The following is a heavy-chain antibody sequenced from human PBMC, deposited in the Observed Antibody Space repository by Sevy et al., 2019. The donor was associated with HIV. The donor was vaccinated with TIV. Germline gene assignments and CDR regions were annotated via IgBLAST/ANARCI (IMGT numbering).Heavy chain of an antibody. V-gene: IGHV1-2*02. CDR2: INPNSGVT. J-gene: IGHJ4*02. Sequence: ASVKVSCKASGYTFSDYYMHWLRQAPGQGLEWMGYINPNSGVTNYARKFRGRVTVTADTSLSTVYMELRSLRYDDTALYYCARSRVIFDYWGQGTLVTVSS. CDR1: GYTFSDYY. CDR3: ARSRVIFDY.